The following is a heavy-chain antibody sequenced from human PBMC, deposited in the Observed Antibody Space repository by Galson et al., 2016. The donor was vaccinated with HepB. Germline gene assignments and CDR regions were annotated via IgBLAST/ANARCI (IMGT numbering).Heavy chain of an antibody. Sequence: SLRLSCAASGFTFSSYDMLWVRQVPGKGLEWVASIGTLSDTFYPGSVKGRFTISRENAKTSLYLQMNSLRPGDTAVYYCARGKSLWTTPWNYGLDVWGKGTTVTVSS. CDR1: GFTFSSYD. D-gene: IGHD4-17*01. CDR2: IGTLSDT. V-gene: IGHV3-13*01. CDR3: ARGKSLWTTPWNYGLDV. J-gene: IGHJ6*04.